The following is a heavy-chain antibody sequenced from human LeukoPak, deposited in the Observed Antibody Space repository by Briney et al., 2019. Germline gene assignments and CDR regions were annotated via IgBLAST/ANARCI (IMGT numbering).Heavy chain of an antibody. CDR3: AGDYGDRSIV. J-gene: IGHJ4*02. CDR1: GFTINNYA. CDR2: ISASGSNT. V-gene: IGHV3-23*01. Sequence: GGSLRLSCAVSGFTINNYAMTWVRQAPGKGLEWVSAISASGSNTYYADSVKGRFTISRDNSKSTLYLQMNSLRAEDTAVYYCAGDYGDRSIVWGQGTLVTVSS. D-gene: IGHD4-17*01.